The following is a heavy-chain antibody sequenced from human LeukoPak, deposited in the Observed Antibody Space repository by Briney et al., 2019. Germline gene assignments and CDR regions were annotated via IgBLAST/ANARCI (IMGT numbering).Heavy chain of an antibody. Sequence: ASAKVSCKASGYSFTGYYLHWVRQAPGQGLQWVGWINPNSGGTNYAQKFQGRVTMTRDTSISTAYMELSRLTSDDTAVYYCARAPASGEFWGQGTLATVSS. CDR3: ARAPASGEF. V-gene: IGHV1-2*02. CDR1: GYSFTGYY. CDR2: INPNSGGT. D-gene: IGHD3-10*01. J-gene: IGHJ4*02.